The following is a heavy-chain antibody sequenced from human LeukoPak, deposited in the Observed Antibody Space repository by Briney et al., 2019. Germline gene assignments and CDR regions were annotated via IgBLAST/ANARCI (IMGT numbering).Heavy chain of an antibody. CDR2: NTDSGDST. V-gene: IGHV3-23*01. CDR1: GFTFSNHV. J-gene: IGHJ4*02. CDR3: ARDLSMDIGGSDC. Sequence: PGGSLRLSCSASGFTFSNHVMHWVRQAPGRGLECVSTNTDSGDSTHYADAVKGRFTMSRDNSKKALYLQLNSLRAEDTAVYYCARDLSMDIGGSDCWGPGTLVTVSS. D-gene: IGHD2-2*03.